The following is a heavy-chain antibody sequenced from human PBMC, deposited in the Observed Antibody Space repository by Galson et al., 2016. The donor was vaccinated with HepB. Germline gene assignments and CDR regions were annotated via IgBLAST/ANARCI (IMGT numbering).Heavy chain of an antibody. Sequence: SLRLSCATSGFTFDDYAMHWVRQAPGKGLEWVSGISWNSGSIGYADSVKGRFTVSRDNAKNTLDLQMNSLRAEDTAVYFCARGRYYGMDVWGQGTTVTVSS. V-gene: IGHV3-9*01. CDR3: ARGRYYGMDV. J-gene: IGHJ6*02. CDR1: GFTFDDYA. CDR2: ISWNSGSI.